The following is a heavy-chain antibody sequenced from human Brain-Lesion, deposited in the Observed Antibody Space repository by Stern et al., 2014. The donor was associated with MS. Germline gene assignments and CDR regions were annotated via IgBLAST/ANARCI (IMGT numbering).Heavy chain of an antibody. CDR2: ILPIFGSP. D-gene: IGHD5-18*01. Sequence: VHPVESGPEVKKPGSSVQVSCKASGGTFGTYPITWLRQAPGQGPEWMGRILPIFGSPNYAQKFQGRVTITADRSTTTVYMKLSSLKSDDAAVYYCAKDGPALVTNWFDPWGRGTLVTVSS. CDR1: GGTFGTYP. CDR3: AKDGPALVTNWFDP. J-gene: IGHJ5*02. V-gene: IGHV1-69*06.